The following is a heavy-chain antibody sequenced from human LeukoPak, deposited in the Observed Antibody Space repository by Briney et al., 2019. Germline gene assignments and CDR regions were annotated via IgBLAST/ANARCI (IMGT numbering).Heavy chain of an antibody. CDR3: ARHSSSSWYYFNY. CDR1: GGSISSYY. CDR2: IYYSGST. D-gene: IGHD6-13*01. J-gene: IGHJ4*02. Sequence: PSETLSLPCTVSGGSISSYYWSWIRQPPGKGLEWIGYIYYSGSTNYNPSLKSRVTISVDTSKNQFSLKLSSVTAADTAVYYCARHSSSSWYYFNYWGQGTLVTVSS. V-gene: IGHV4-59*08.